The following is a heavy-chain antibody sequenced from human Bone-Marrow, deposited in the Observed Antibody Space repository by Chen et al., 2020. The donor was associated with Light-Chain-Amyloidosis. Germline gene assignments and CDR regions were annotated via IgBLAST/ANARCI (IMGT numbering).Heavy chain of an antibody. CDR2: IYPDYSDA. Sequence: EVPLEQSGPEVKTPGESLKISCKGSGYTFPNYWIGWVRQMPGKGLEWMGVIYPDYSDARYSPSFEGQVTISADKSITTAYLQWRSLKASDTAMYDCARRRDGYNFDYWGQGTLVTVSS. CDR3: ARRRDGYNFDY. D-gene: IGHD5-12*01. CDR1: GYTFPNYW. J-gene: IGHJ4*02. V-gene: IGHV5-51*01.